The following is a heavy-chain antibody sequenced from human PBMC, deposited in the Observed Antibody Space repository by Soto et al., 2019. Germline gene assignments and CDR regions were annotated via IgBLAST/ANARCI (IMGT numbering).Heavy chain of an antibody. J-gene: IGHJ6*02. V-gene: IGHV3-23*01. D-gene: IGHD3-3*01. CDR1: GFTFSSYA. CDR3: AKDIRAHTIFGVVERYYGMDV. CDR2: ISGSGGST. Sequence: LKISCASSGFTFSSYAMSWVLQAPGKGLEWVSAISGSGGSTYYADSVKGRFTISRDNSKNTLYLQMNSLRAEDTAVYYCAKDIRAHTIFGVVERYYGMDVWGQGTTVTVSS.